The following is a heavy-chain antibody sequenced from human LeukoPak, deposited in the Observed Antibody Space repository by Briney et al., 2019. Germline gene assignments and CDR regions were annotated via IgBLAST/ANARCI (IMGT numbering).Heavy chain of an antibody. V-gene: IGHV4-59*08. Sequence: SETLSLTCTVSGASVTTYYWSRIRQPPGKGLEWIAYIYSSGNGESTMYNPSLKGRVTISVDMSKNQFSLRLSFVTAADTAVYYCVRHDVVPVVRRGFDDWGQGTLVSVSS. CDR1: GASVTTYY. D-gene: IGHD3-10*02. CDR3: VRHDVVPVVRRGFDD. CDR2: IYSSGNGEST. J-gene: IGHJ4*02.